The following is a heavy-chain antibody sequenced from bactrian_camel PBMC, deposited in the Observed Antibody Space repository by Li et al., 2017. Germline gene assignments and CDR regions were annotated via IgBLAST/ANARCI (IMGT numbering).Heavy chain of an antibody. D-gene: IGHD1*01. J-gene: IGHJ6*01. CDR3: ATDPFSYQRCWSADFDY. CDR2: MSRFDST. V-gene: IGHV3S10*01. Sequence: DVQLVESGGELVQPGGSLRLSCGASGFTFSRYAMNWVRQAPGKGLEWVSGMSRFDSTYYAHSVAGRFTISRDSAKTTLILQMNDLQPGDTGLYYCATDPFSYQRCWSADFDYRGQGTQVTVS. CDR1: GFTFSRYA.